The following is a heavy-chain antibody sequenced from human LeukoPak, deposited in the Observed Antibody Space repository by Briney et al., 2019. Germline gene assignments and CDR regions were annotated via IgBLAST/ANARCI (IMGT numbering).Heavy chain of an antibody. J-gene: IGHJ6*02. CDR1: GYSFTSYW. CDR3: ARQTTVTTSYYYYGMDV. CDR2: IYPGDSDT. Sequence: GESLQISCKGSGYSFTSYWIGWVRQLPGKGLEWMGIIYPGDSDTRYSPSFQGQVTISADKSISTAYLQWSSLKASDTAMYYCARQTTVTTSYYYYGMDVWGQGTTVTVSS. V-gene: IGHV5-51*01. D-gene: IGHD4-17*01.